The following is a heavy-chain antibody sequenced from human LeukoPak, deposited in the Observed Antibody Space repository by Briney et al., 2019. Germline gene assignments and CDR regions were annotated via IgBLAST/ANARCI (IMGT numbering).Heavy chain of an antibody. J-gene: IGHJ4*02. D-gene: IGHD1-26*01. V-gene: IGHV4-4*07. CDR2: IYTSGST. Sequence: SETLSLTCTVSGGSISSYDWSWIRQPAGKGLEWIGGIYTSGSTNYNASLQSRVSMSVDTSKNQFSPQLSSVTAADTAVFYCARENSGNYREFDYWGQGTLVTVSS. CDR3: ARENSGNYREFDY. CDR1: GGSISSYD.